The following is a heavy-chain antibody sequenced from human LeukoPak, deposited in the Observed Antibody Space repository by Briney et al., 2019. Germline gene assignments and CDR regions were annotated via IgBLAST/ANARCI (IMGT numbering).Heavy chain of an antibody. Sequence: ASVKVSCKASGGTFSSYAISWVRQAPGQGLEWMGEIIPIFGTANYAQKFQGRVTITTDESTSTAYMELSSLRSENTAVYYCARCLLGSTSCIRGAFDIWGQGTMVTVSS. D-gene: IGHD2-2*01. CDR1: GGTFSSYA. CDR2: IIPIFGTA. V-gene: IGHV1-69*05. CDR3: ARCLLGSTSCIRGAFDI. J-gene: IGHJ3*02.